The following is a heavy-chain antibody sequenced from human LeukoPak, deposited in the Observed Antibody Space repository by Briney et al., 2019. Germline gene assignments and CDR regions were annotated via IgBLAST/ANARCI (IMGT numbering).Heavy chain of an antibody. Sequence: SETLSLTCTASGGSISSYYLSWIRQPPGKGLEWIGYIHYSGSTNYNPSLKSRVTISVDTSKYQLSLKLSSVTAADTAVYYCARTTEGGYTYGYLYSYYMDVWGKGTTVTIP. D-gene: IGHD5-18*01. CDR3: ARTTEGGYTYGYLYSYYMDV. V-gene: IGHV4-59*01. CDR2: IHYSGST. J-gene: IGHJ6*03. CDR1: GGSISSYY.